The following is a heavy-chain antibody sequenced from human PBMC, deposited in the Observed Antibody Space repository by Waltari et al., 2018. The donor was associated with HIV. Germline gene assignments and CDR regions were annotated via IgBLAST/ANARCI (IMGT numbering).Heavy chain of an antibody. D-gene: IGHD3-3*01. CDR2: INHSGST. V-gene: IGHV4-34*01. J-gene: IGHJ5*02. Sequence: QMQLQQWGAGLLKPSETLSLTCAVYGGSFSGYYWSWIRQPPGTGLEWIGEINHSGSTNYNPSLKSRVTISVDTSKNQFSLKLSSVTAADTAVYYCTRVGSYYDFWSGSTVNWFDPWGQGTLVTVSS. CDR3: TRVGSYYDFWSGSTVNWFDP. CDR1: GGSFSGYY.